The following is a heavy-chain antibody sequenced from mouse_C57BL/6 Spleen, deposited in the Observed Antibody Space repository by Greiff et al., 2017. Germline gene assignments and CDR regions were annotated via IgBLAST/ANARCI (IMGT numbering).Heavy chain of an antibody. V-gene: IGHV5-4*01. J-gene: IGHJ3*01. D-gene: IGHD3-2*02. Sequence: EVQGVESGGGLVKPGGSLKLSCAASGFTFSSYAMSWVRQTPEKRLEWVATISAGGSYTYYPDNVKGRFTISRDTAKHDLYLQMRHLKSADTAMYYCARDGAQATAWFAYWGQGTLVTVSA. CDR3: ARDGAQATAWFAY. CDR1: GFTFSSYA. CDR2: ISAGGSYT.